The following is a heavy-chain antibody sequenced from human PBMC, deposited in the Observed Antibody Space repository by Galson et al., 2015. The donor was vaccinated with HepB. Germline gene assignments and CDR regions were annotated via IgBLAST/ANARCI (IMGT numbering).Heavy chain of an antibody. CDR3: ARDSVMISSSWYRVTSWFDP. D-gene: IGHD6-13*01. J-gene: IGHJ5*02. CDR1: GFTFSSYS. V-gene: IGHV3-21*01. CDR2: ISSSSSYI. Sequence: LRLSCAASGFTFSSYSMNWVRQAPGKGLEWVSSISSSSSYIYYADSVKGRFTISRDNAKNSLYLQMNSLRAEDTAVYYCARDSVMISSSWYRVTSWFDPWGQGTLVTVSS.